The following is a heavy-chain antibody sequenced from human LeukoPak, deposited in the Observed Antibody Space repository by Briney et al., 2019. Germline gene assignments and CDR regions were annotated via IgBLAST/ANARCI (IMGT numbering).Heavy chain of an antibody. J-gene: IGHJ5*02. CDR1: GFTFSSYA. Sequence: GGSLRLSCAASGFTFSSYAMSWVRQAPGKGLEWVSAISGSGGSTYYADSVKGRFTISRDNSKNTLYLQMNSLRAEGTAVYYCARVYSSSWYSMGRVGNWFDPWGQGTLVTVSS. CDR3: ARVYSSSWYSMGRVGNWFDP. D-gene: IGHD6-13*01. V-gene: IGHV3-23*01. CDR2: ISGSGGST.